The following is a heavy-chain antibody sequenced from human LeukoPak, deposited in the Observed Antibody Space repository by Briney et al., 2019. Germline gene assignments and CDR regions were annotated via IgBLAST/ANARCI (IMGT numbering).Heavy chain of an antibody. D-gene: IGHD3-22*01. CDR2: INHSGST. V-gene: IGHV4-34*01. J-gene: IGHJ4*02. CDR1: GGSFKAYY. Sequence: PSETLSLTCAVYGGSFKAYYWSWIRESPGKGLQWIGEINHSGSTNYNPSRKRRVTISVDTSKKQFSLKLSSVTAADTAVYYCVTYYFDSSGPKKNYWGQGTLVTVSS. CDR3: VTYYFDSSGPKKNY.